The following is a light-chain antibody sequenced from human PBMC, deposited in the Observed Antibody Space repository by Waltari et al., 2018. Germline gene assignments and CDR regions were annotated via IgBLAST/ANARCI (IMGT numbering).Light chain of an antibody. CDR3: QQRGNWPLT. J-gene: IGKJ4*01. CDR2: DVS. Sequence: EIVLTQSPATLSLSPGERATLSCRASQSVSSYLAWYQQKPGQAPRLLIYDVSNRATGIPSRFSGSGSGTDFTLTISSLESEDFAVYDCQQRGNWPLTFGGGTKVEIK. V-gene: IGKV3-11*01. CDR1: QSVSSY.